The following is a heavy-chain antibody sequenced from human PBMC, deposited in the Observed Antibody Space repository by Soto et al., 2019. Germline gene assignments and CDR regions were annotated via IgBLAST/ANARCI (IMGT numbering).Heavy chain of an antibody. J-gene: IGHJ3*02. CDR3: ARDCSSTSCYLWAPDAFDI. D-gene: IGHD2-2*01. CDR1: GGTFSSYA. Sequence: RASVKVSCKAPGGTFSSYAISWVRQAPGQGLEWMGGIIPIFGTANYAQKFQGRVTITADESTSTAYMELSSLRSEDTAVYYCARDCSSTSCYLWAPDAFDIWGQGTMVTVSS. CDR2: IIPIFGTA. V-gene: IGHV1-69*13.